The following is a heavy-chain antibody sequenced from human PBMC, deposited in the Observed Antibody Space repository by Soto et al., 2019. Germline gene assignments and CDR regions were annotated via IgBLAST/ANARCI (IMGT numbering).Heavy chain of an antibody. V-gene: IGHV3-23*01. Sequence: GGSLRLSCAASGFIFSNYAMNWVRQTPWKGLEWVSLISSGGASTFYTDSVRGRFTISRDNSKNTLYLQMNSLRAEDTALYYCAKGRYRGYDYTIFDQWGQGTRVTVSS. D-gene: IGHD5-12*01. CDR2: ISSGGAST. J-gene: IGHJ4*02. CDR1: GFIFSNYA. CDR3: AKGRYRGYDYTIFDQ.